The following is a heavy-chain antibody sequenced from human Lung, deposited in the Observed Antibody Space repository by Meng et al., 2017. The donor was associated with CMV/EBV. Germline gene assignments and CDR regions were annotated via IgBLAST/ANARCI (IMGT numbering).Heavy chain of an antibody. V-gene: IGHV1-18*01. CDR1: GYTFGSYG. CDR3: ASGTPGRSYCDY. J-gene: IGHJ4*02. CDR2: FVNYVDT. Sequence: QVPLLRSGPEVKKPGASGRVSCKASGYTFGSYGICWVRQAPGQGLEWMGWFVNYVDTYPAPKFQGRVTMTTDTHTNTAFMELRSLTSDDTAVYYCASGTPGRSYCDYWGQGTLVTVSS. D-gene: IGHD2-15*01.